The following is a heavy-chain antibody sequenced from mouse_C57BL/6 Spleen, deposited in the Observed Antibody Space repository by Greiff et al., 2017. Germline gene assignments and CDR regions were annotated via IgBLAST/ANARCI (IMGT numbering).Heavy chain of an antibody. J-gene: IGHJ4*01. D-gene: IGHD2-3*01. Sequence: VKLMESGAELARPGASVKLSCKASGYTFTSYGISWVKQRTGQGLEWIGEIYPRSGNTYYNEKFKGKATLTADKSSSTAYMELRSLTSEDSAVYFCARDGYYPYYAMDYWGQGTSVTVSS. CDR3: ARDGYYPYYAMDY. CDR1: GYTFTSYG. CDR2: IYPRSGNT. V-gene: IGHV1-81*01.